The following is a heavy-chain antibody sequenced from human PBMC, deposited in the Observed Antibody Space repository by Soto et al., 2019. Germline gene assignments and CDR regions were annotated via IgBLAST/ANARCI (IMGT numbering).Heavy chain of an antibody. CDR2: MSYDGSNK. V-gene: IGHV3-30-3*01. CDR3: ASDGGAY. CDR1: GFTFSSYA. D-gene: IGHD3-16*01. J-gene: IGHJ4*02. Sequence: QVQLVESGGGVVQPGRSLRLSCAASGFTFSSYAMHWVRRAPGKGLEWMAVMSYDGSNKYYADSVKGRFTISRDNSKNTLYVQMNSLRHEDTALYYCASDGGAYWGQGTLVIVSS.